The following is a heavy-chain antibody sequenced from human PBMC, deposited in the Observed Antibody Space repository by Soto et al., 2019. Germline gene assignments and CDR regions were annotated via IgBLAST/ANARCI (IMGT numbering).Heavy chain of an antibody. Sequence: EVQLVESGGGLIQPGGSLRLSCAASGFTVSSNYMSWVRKAPGKGLEWVSVIYSGGSTYYADSVKGRFTISRDNSKNTLYLRMNSLRAEDTAVYYCARVPSGSYPRNDYWGQGTLVTVSS. CDR2: IYSGGST. D-gene: IGHD1-26*01. CDR3: ARVPSGSYPRNDY. V-gene: IGHV3-53*01. CDR1: GFTVSSNY. J-gene: IGHJ4*02.